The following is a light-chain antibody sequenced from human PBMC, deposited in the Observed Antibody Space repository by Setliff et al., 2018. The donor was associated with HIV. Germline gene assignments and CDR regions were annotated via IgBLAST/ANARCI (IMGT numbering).Light chain of an antibody. Sequence: QSVLTQPPSVSGAPGQRVTISCTGSSSNIGASFDVHWYQQFPGTAPKLLIHSFTNRPSGVPDRFSGSKSGTSASLAIAGLQAEDEADYYCQSYDSSLSGYVFGTGTKVTVL. CDR2: SFT. J-gene: IGLJ1*01. CDR3: QSYDSSLSGYV. CDR1: SSNIGASFD. V-gene: IGLV1-40*01.